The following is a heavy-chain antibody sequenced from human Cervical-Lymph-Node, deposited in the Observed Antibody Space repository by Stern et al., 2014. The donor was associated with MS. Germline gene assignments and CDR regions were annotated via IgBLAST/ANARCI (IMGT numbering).Heavy chain of an antibody. Sequence: EVQLVESGGGLVQPGRSLRLSCTASGFTFDDYAMHWVRQAPGKGLEWVSSISWNSDAIGSADSVKGRFTISRDNAKNSLYLQMNSLRAEDTALYYCAKGVTAYYSDRLTSWGQGTLVTVSS. D-gene: IGHD3-10*02. J-gene: IGHJ4*02. V-gene: IGHV3-9*01. CDR3: AKGVTAYYSDRLTS. CDR2: ISWNSDAI. CDR1: GFTFDDYA.